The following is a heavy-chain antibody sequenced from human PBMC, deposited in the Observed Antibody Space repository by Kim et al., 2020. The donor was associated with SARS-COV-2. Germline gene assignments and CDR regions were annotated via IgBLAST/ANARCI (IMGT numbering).Heavy chain of an antibody. V-gene: IGHV3-23*01. CDR3: AKGMATMDY. J-gene: IGHJ4*02. D-gene: IGHD5-12*01. CDR2: GST. Sequence: GSTSYADSVKGRFHISRDNSKNTLYLQMNSLRAEDTAVYYCAKGMATMDYWGQGTLVTVSS.